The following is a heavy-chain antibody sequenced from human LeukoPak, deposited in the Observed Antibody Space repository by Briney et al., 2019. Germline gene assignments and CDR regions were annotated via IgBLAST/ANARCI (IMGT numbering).Heavy chain of an antibody. CDR2: IYYSGST. D-gene: IGHD5-12*01. V-gene: IGHV4-31*03. CDR3: ARATGFSGYVHFDY. J-gene: IGHJ4*02. Sequence: PSQTLSLTCTVSGGSISSGGYYWSWIRQHPGKGLEWIGYIYYSGSTYCNPSLKSRVTISVDTSKNQFSLKLSSVTAADTAVYYCARATGFSGYVHFDYWGQGTLVTVSS. CDR1: GGSISSGGYY.